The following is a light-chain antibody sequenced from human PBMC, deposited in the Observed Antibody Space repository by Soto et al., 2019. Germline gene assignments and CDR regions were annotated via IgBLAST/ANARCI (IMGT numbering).Light chain of an antibody. CDR2: GAS. Sequence: VRTQSPATLSVSPGERATLSCRASQSVSSSYLAWYQQKPGQAPRLLIYGASSRATGIPDRFSGSGSGTDFTLAISRLEPEDFAVYYCQQYGSSSTFGQGTRLEIK. CDR3: QQYGSSST. V-gene: IGKV3-20*01. J-gene: IGKJ5*01. CDR1: QSVSSSY.